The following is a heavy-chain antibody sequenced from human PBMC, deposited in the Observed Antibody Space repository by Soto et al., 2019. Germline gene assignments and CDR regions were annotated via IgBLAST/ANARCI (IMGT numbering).Heavy chain of an antibody. J-gene: IGHJ6*02. CDR1: GGSFSGYY. CDR3: ADPVPAPTHYDYYDMDV. V-gene: IGHV4-34*01. CDR2: INHIGST. Sequence: SETLSLTCAAYGGSFSGYYWSWIRQPPGKGLEWIGEINHIGSTNYNPSLKSRVTISVDTSKNQFSLKLSSVTAADTAVYYCADPVPAPTHYDYYDMDVWGQGTTVS. D-gene: IGHD2-2*01.